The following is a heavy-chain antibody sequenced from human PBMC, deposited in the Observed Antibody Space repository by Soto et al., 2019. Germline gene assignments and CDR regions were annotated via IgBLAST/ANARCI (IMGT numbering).Heavy chain of an antibody. CDR3: AKLEGAWIQLWPNYYMDV. J-gene: IGHJ6*03. CDR1: GFTFSSYA. CDR2: ISGSGGST. Sequence: GGSLRLSCAASGFTFSSYAMSWVRQAPGEGLEWVSAISGSGGSTYYADSVKGRFTISRDNSKNTLYLQMNSLRAEDTAVYYCAKLEGAWIQLWPNYYMDVWGKGTTVTVS. D-gene: IGHD5-18*01. V-gene: IGHV3-23*01.